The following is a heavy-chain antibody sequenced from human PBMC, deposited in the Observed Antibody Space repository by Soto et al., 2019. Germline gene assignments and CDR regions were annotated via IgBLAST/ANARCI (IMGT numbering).Heavy chain of an antibody. CDR3: ARDSYYDFWSGYYMYYYGMDV. CDR2: IKQDGSEK. D-gene: IGHD3-3*01. Sequence: GGSLRLSCADSGFTFSSYWMSWVRQAPGKGLEWVANIKQDGSEKYYVDSVKGRFTISRDNAKNSLYLQMNSLRAEDTAVYYCARDSYYDFWSGYYMYYYGMDVWGQGTTVTVSS. CDR1: GFTFSSYW. V-gene: IGHV3-7*03. J-gene: IGHJ6*02.